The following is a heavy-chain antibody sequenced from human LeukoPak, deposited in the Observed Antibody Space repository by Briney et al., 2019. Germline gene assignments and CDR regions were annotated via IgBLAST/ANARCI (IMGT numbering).Heavy chain of an antibody. CDR3: ARGLWGDFWSGDYYYYYMDV. D-gene: IGHD3-3*01. V-gene: IGHV1-18*04. CDR2: ISAYNGNT. Sequence: GASVKVSCKASGYIFTGYYMHWVRQAPGQGLEWMGWISAYNGNTNYAQKLQGRVTMTTDTSTSTAYMELSSLRSEDTAVYYCARGLWGDFWSGDYYYYYMDVWGEGTTVTVSS. J-gene: IGHJ6*03. CDR1: GYIFTGYY.